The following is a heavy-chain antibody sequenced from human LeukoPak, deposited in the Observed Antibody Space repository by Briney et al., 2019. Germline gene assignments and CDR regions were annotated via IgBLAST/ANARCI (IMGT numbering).Heavy chain of an antibody. Sequence: GGSLRLSCAASGFTFDDYGMSWVRQAPGKGLEWVSGINWNGGSTGYADSVKGRFTISRDNAKNSLYLQMNSLRAEDTALYYCAKDKGDTLNSYYYYYIDVWGKGTTVTVAS. CDR2: INWNGGST. CDR3: AKDKGDTLNSYYYYYIDV. J-gene: IGHJ6*03. D-gene: IGHD5-18*01. V-gene: IGHV3-20*04. CDR1: GFTFDDYG.